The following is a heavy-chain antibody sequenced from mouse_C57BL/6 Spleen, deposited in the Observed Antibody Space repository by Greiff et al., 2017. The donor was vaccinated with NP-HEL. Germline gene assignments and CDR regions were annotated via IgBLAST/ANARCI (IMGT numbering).Heavy chain of an antibody. V-gene: IGHV1-61*01. D-gene: IGHD2-2*01. CDR3: ARRATMVTTDASFDY. Sequence: QVQLQQPGAELVRPGSSVKLSCKASGYTFTSYWMDWVKQRPGQGLEWIGNIYPSDSETHYNQKFKDKATLTVDKSSSTAYMQLSSLTSEDSAVYYCARRATMVTTDASFDYWGQGTTLTVSS. J-gene: IGHJ2*01. CDR2: IYPSDSET. CDR1: GYTFTSYW.